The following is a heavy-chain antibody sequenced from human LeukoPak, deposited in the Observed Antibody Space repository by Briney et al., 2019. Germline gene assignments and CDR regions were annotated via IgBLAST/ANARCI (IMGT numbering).Heavy chain of an antibody. D-gene: IGHD2-15*01. Sequence: ASVKVSCKASGYTFTSYGISWVRQAPGQGLEWMGWISAYNGNTNYAQKLQGRVTMTTDTSTSTAYMELRSLRSDDTAVYYCARDLGDCSGGSCYSEIDYWGQGTLVTVSS. CDR1: GYTFTSYG. CDR2: ISAYNGNT. CDR3: ARDLGDCSGGSCYSEIDY. V-gene: IGHV1-18*01. J-gene: IGHJ4*02.